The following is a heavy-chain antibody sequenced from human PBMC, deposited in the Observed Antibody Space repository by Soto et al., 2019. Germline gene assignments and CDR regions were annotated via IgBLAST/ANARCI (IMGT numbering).Heavy chain of an antibody. J-gene: IGHJ4*02. CDR2: IRSKAYGGTT. Sequence: GGSLGLSCAASGDTVGDYAMSWVRQAQGKGLEWVGFIRSKAYGGTTEYAASVKGRFTISRDDSKSIAYLQMNSLKTEDTAVYYCTSSILGYDSSGYYYVNYWGQGTLVTVSS. CDR1: GDTVGDYA. D-gene: IGHD3-22*01. CDR3: TSSILGYDSSGYYYVNY. V-gene: IGHV3-49*04.